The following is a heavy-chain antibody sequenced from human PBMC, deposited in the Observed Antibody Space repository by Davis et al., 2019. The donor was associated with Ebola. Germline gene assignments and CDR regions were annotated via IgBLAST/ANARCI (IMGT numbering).Heavy chain of an antibody. CDR1: GYTFTSYY. CDR2: ISAYNGNT. D-gene: IGHD3-22*01. V-gene: IGHV1-18*04. J-gene: IGHJ1*01. CDR3: ARDYYDSSVYFQH. Sequence: AASVKVSCKASGYTFTSYYMHWVRQAPGQGLEWMGWISAYNGNTNYAQKLQGRVTMTTDTSTSTAYMELRSLRSDDTAVYYCARDYYDSSVYFQHWGQGTLVTVSS.